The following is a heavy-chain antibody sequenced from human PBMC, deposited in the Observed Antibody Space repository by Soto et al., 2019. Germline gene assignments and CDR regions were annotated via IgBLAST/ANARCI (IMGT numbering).Heavy chain of an antibody. J-gene: IGHJ6*03. CDR3: ANPLHSLEQLVPRYYYYYMDV. V-gene: IGHV3-23*01. D-gene: IGHD6-6*01. CDR1: GFTFSSYA. CDR2: ISGSGGST. Sequence: PGGSLRLSCAASGFTFSSYAMSWVRQAPGKGLEWVSAISGSGGSTYYADSVKGRFTISRDNSKNTLYLQMNSLRAEDTAVYYCANPLHSLEQLVPRYYYYYMDVWGKGTTVTVSS.